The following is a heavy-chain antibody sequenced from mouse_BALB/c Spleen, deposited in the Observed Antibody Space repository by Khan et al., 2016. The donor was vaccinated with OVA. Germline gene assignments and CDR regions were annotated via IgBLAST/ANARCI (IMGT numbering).Heavy chain of an antibody. Sequence: VELVESGPGLVAPSQSLSITCTVSGFSLTSYGVNWIRQPPGKGLEWLGVIWGDGSTNYHSALISRLSISKDTSKSQVFLKLNSLQTDDTAAYYCAKWVNSYYARDYWGQGTAVTVAS. CDR3: AKWVNSYYARDY. CDR2: IWGDGST. V-gene: IGHV2-3*01. J-gene: IGHJ4*01. CDR1: GFSLTSYG. D-gene: IGHD1-3*01.